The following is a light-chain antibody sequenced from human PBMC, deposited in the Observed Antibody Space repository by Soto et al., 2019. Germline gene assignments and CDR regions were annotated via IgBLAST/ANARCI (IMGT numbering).Light chain of an antibody. CDR2: EGS. V-gene: IGLV2-23*01. Sequence: QSALTQPASVSGSPGQSITISCTGTSSDVGSYNLVSWYQQHPGKAPKLMIYEGSKRPSGVSNRFSGSKSGNTASLTLSGLQAEDEAGYYGCSYAGSSTAVFGGGTQLTVL. CDR3: CSYAGSSTAV. CDR1: SSDVGSYNL. J-gene: IGLJ7*01.